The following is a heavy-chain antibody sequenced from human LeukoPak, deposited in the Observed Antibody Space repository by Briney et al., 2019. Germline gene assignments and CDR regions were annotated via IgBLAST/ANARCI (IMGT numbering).Heavy chain of an antibody. D-gene: IGHD6-19*01. CDR2: INHSGST. CDR1: GGSFSGYY. J-gene: IGHJ6*03. CDR3: ARHSSGWYWVNYYYYMDV. Sequence: SETLSLTCAVFGGSFSGYYWTWIRQPPGKGLEWIGEINHSGSTNYNPSLKNRVTISVDTSKNQFSLKLSSVPAADTAVYYCARHSSGWYWVNYYYYMDVWGKGTTVTISS. V-gene: IGHV4-34*01.